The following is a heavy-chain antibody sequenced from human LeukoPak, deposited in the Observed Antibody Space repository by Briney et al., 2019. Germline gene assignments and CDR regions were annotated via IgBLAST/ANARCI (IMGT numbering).Heavy chain of an antibody. V-gene: IGHV4-38-2*02. CDR2: VYHSGHT. CDR1: GYSINSGYY. D-gene: IGHD6-19*01. CDR3: ARDAVVVAGSDPYYNMDV. Sequence: SETLSLTCTVSGYSINSGYYWGWIRQPPGKGLEWIGSVYHSGHTNYDPSLKSRVTISVDTSKSQFSLKLNSVTAADTAVYYCARDAVVVAGSDPYYNMDVWGKGTTVTVSS. J-gene: IGHJ6*03.